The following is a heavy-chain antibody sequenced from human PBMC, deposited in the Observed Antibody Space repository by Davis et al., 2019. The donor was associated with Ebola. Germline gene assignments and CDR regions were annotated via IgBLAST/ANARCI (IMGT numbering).Heavy chain of an antibody. CDR3: ARAPATVPEVAVDGFDM. Sequence: GSLRLSCTVSGYSITSGYYWGWIRQPPGQGLEWIGSIYHIGNTYYNPSLRSRVSISVDLSKNQFSLKMRSVTAADTAIYYCARAPATVPEVAVDGFDMWGQGTMVTVSS. CDR2: IYHIGNT. V-gene: IGHV4-38-2*02. D-gene: IGHD5-24*01. CDR1: GYSITSGYY. J-gene: IGHJ3*02.